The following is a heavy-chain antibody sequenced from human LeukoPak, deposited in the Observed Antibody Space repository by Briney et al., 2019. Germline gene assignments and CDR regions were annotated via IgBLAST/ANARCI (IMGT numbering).Heavy chain of an antibody. CDR2: IYYSGST. Sequence: SETLSLTCTVSGGSISSYYWSWIRQPPGKGLEWIGYIYYSGSTNYNPSLNSRVTISVDKSKTQFSLKLSSVTAADTAVYYCARSGYSEDYWGQGTLVTVSS. CDR1: GGSISSYY. D-gene: IGHD5-18*01. J-gene: IGHJ4*02. V-gene: IGHV4-59*01. CDR3: ARSGYSEDY.